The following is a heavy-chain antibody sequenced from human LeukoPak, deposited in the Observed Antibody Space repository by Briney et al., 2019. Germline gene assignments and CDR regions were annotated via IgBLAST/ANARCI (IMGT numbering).Heavy chain of an antibody. J-gene: IGHJ4*02. D-gene: IGHD3-22*01. Sequence: ESGGGLVQPGGSLRLSCAASGFTFSSFAMTWVRQAPGKGLEWVSAISYSGDNTYYADSVKGRFTISRDNAKNSLYLQMNSLRAEDTAVYYCARSTTYYYDSSGYHLDYWGQGTLVTVSS. CDR1: GFTFSSFA. CDR3: ARSTTYYYDSSGYHLDY. CDR2: ISYSGDNT. V-gene: IGHV3-23*01.